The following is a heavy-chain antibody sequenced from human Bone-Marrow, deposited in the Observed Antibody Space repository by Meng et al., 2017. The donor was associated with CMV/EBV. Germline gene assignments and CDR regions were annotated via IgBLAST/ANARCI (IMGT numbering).Heavy chain of an antibody. CDR1: GYTFTSYG. J-gene: IGHJ6*02. D-gene: IGHD2-2*01. Sequence: ASVKVSCKASGYTFTSYGISWVRQAPGQGLEWMGWISAYNGNTNYAQKLQGRVTMTTDTSTSTAYMELRSLRSDDTAVYYCARDSYIVVVPAAIDYYGMDVWGQGNTVNFAS. CDR2: ISAYNGNT. V-gene: IGHV1-18*01. CDR3: ARDSYIVVVPAAIDYYGMDV.